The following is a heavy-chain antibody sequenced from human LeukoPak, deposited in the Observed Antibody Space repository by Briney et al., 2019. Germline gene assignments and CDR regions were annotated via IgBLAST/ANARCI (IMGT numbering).Heavy chain of an antibody. D-gene: IGHD1-14*01. CDR1: GFTFSSDA. Sequence: PGGSLRLSCAASGFTFSSDAMSWVRQAPGKGLEWVSGISGSGGSTYYADSVKGRFTISRDNSKNTVYLQMNSLRAEETAVYYCAKETVLPYDAFDIWGQGTKVTVSS. CDR3: AKETVLPYDAFDI. CDR2: ISGSGGST. V-gene: IGHV3-23*01. J-gene: IGHJ3*02.